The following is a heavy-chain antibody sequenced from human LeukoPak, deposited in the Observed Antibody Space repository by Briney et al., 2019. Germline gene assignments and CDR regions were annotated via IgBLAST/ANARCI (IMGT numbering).Heavy chain of an antibody. D-gene: IGHD6-19*01. J-gene: IGHJ3*02. V-gene: IGHV3-9*03. CDR2: ISWNSGSI. CDR3: AKDIGYSSGWYSAFDI. CDR1: GFTFDDYA. Sequence: GRSVRLSCAASGFTFDDYAMHWVRQAPGKGLEWVSGISWNSGSIGYADSVKGRFTISRDNARNSLYLQMNSLRAEDMALYYCAKDIGYSSGWYSAFDIWGQGTMVTVSS.